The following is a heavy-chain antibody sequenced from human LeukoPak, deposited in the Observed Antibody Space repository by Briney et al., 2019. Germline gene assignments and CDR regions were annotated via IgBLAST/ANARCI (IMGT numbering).Heavy chain of an antibody. J-gene: IGHJ6*03. CDR1: GYTFTSYG. D-gene: IGHD3-3*01. CDR2: ISAYNGNT. V-gene: IGHV1-18*01. Sequence: GASVKVSCKASGYTFTSYGISWVRQAPGQGLEWMGWISAYNGNTNYAQKLQGRVTMTTDTSTSTAYMELRSLRSDDTAVYYCARDAENRNYYDFWSGYYMDYYYYMDVWGKGTTVTVSS. CDR3: ARDAENRNYYDFWSGYYMDYYYYMDV.